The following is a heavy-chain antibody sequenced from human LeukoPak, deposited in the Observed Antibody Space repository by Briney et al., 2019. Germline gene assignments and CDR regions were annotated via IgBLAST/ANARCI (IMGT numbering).Heavy chain of an antibody. CDR3: ASRETNXYDSSGXAXFDY. CDR1: GGSISSSSYY. D-gene: IGHD3-22*01. CDR2: IYYSGST. Sequence: PSETLSLNCTVSGGSISSSSYYWGWIRQPPGKGLEWIGSIYYSGSTYYNPSLKSRVTISVDTSKNQFSLKLSSVTAADTAVYYCASRETNXYDSSGXAXFDYWGQGTLVTVS. J-gene: IGHJ4*02. V-gene: IGHV4-39*01.